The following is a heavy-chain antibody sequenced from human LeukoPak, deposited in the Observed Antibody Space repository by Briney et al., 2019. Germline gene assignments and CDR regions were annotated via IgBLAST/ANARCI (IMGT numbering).Heavy chain of an antibody. CDR1: GGSISSSSYY. V-gene: IGHV4-39*01. CDR2: IYYGENT. J-gene: IGHJ4*02. CDR3: ARRDDSSGYHKIFDC. Sequence: PSETLSLTCTVSGGSISSSSYYWGWIRQPPGKGLEWIGNIYYGENTYYNPSLKSRVTISIDTSKNQFYLKLSSLTAADTAVYYCARRDDSSGYHKIFDCWGPGTLVTVSS. D-gene: IGHD3-22*01.